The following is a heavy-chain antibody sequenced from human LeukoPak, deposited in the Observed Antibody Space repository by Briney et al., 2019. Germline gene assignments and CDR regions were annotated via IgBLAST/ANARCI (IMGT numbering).Heavy chain of an antibody. CDR1: GFTFSSYW. D-gene: IGHD3-10*01. J-gene: IGHJ4*02. CDR3: ARVTMDRRADY. V-gene: IGHV3-74*01. CDR2: INSDGSSP. Sequence: PGGSLRLSCAASGFTFSSYWMHWVRLGPGKGLVWVSRINSDGSSPSYADYVKGRFTISRDSAKTTLYLQMNSLRAEDTAVYYCARVTMDRRADYWGQGTLVPVFS.